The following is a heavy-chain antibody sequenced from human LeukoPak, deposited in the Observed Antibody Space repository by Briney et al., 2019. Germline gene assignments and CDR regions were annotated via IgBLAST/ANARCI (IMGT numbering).Heavy chain of an antibody. V-gene: IGHV4-39*07. CDR3: ASLHYYDSSGSDY. CDR1: GGSISSSSYY. D-gene: IGHD3-22*01. Sequence: PSETLSLTCTVSGGSISSSSYYWGWIRQPPGKGLEWIGSIYYSGSTYYNPSLKSRVTISVDTSKNQFSLKLSSVTAADTAVYYCASLHYYDSSGSDYWGQGTLVTVSS. J-gene: IGHJ4*02. CDR2: IYYSGST.